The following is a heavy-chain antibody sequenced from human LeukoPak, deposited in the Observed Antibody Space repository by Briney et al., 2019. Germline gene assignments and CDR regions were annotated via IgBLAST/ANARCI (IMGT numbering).Heavy chain of an antibody. CDR1: GXPFSSYA. D-gene: IGHD3-10*02. Sequence: GGSLRLSCAASGXPFSSYAMTWVRQAPGKGLEWVSSIGSDGKTHYSESVKGRFVISRDNFGGMMFLQLNSLRVEDTALYYCARGLHYYVAMDVWGQGTTVTVSS. J-gene: IGHJ6*02. CDR2: IGSDGKT. CDR3: ARGLHYYVAMDV. V-gene: IGHV3-23*01.